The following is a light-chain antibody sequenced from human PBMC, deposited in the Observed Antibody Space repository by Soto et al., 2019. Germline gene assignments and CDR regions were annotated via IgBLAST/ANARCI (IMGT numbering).Light chain of an antibody. V-gene: IGKV3-15*01. J-gene: IGKJ1*01. CDR1: QSVSSN. Sequence: EIVMTQSPATLSVSPGEXATISYRASQSVSSNLAWYQQKPGQAPRILIYGAFTRAIGIPARFSGSGSGTEFTLTISSLQSEDVAVYCCQQYSNWPWTFGLGTKVDI. CDR2: GAF. CDR3: QQYSNWPWT.